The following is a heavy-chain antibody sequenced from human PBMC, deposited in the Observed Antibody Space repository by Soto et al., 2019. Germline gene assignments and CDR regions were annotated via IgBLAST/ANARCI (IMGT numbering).Heavy chain of an antibody. CDR2: ISAYNGNT. CDR3: AGEVRFWSGYLHYYYYGMDV. CDR1: GYTFTSYG. D-gene: IGHD3-3*01. V-gene: IGHV1-18*04. Sequence: ASVKVSCKASGYTFTSYGISWVRQAPGQGLEWMGWISAYNGNTNYAQKLQGRVTMTTDTSTSTAYMELRSLRSDDTAVYYCAGEVRFWSGYLHYYYYGMDVWGQGTTVTVSS. J-gene: IGHJ6*02.